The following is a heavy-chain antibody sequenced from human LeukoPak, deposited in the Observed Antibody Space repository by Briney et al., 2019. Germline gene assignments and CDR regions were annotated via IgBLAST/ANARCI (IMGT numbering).Heavy chain of an antibody. D-gene: IGHD2-15*01. Sequence: SQTLSLTCVISGDSVSSNIAAWTWIRQSPSRGLEWLGRTYYRSRWFYEYAVSVKGRITINLDTSKNQLSLEMNSVIPEDTAVYYCARDSVVARGGNAFDIWGQGTMVTVSS. CDR3: ARDSVVARGGNAFDI. CDR2: TYYRSRWFY. CDR1: GDSVSSNIAA. J-gene: IGHJ3*02. V-gene: IGHV6-1*01.